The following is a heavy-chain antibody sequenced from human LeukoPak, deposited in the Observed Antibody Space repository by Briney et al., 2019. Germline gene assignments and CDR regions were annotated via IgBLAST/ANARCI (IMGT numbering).Heavy chain of an antibody. CDR3: ARHPQQYYDRPFDI. CDR1: GASFGPYY. CDR2: VNHSGDA. Sequence: SETLSLTCAVYGASFGPYYWTWIRQPPGKGLEWIGEVNHSGDANYSPSLKSRVTILVDTSKNLFSLRLSSVSAADTAVYYCARHPQQYYDRPFDIWGQGTMVTVSS. J-gene: IGHJ3*02. D-gene: IGHD3-22*01. V-gene: IGHV4-34*01.